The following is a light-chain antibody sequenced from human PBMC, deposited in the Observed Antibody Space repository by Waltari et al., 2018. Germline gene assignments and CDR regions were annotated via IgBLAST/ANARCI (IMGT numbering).Light chain of an antibody. CDR3: FSTGDTAV. CDR1: AFPTKN. J-gene: IGLJ3*02. Sequence: SYELTKPPSVSVSPGQTARTTCSGNAFPTKNAFWSQQRSGQAPVLVIYEDTKRPSGIPERFSGSSSGTRATLTISGAQVEDEADYYCFSTGDTAVFGGGTKLTVL. V-gene: IGLV3-10*01. CDR2: EDT.